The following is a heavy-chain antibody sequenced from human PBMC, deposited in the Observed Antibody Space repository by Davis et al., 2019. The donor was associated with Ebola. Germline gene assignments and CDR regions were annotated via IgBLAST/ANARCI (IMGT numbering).Heavy chain of an antibody. V-gene: IGHV4-34*01. J-gene: IGHJ4*02. CDR1: GGSFSGYY. D-gene: IGHD2-2*02. CDR3: ARGRVGYCSSTSCYKLDY. Sequence: MPGGSLRLSCAVYGGSFSGYYWSWIRQPPGKGLEWIGEIYHSGSTNYNPPLKSRVTISVDTSKNQFSLKLGSVTAADTAVYNCARGRVGYCSSTSCYKLDYWGQGTLVTVSS. CDR2: IYHSGST.